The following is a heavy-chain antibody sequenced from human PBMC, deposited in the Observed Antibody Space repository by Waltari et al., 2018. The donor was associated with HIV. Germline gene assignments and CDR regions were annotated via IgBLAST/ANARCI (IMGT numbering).Heavy chain of an antibody. J-gene: IGHJ4*02. CDR3: AASPERPGFEAPLFFFDY. CDR2: ITPVFGTT. D-gene: IGHD5-12*01. CDR1: RDVFTNFS. V-gene: IGHV1-69*13. Sequence: VQLVQSGAEMKKPGSSVRVSCKCSRDVFTNFSFNWLRQAPGQGPGWMAEITPVFGTTDYARKVRGRATLGADKSASTIYMDLRSLSSGDTAVYYCAASPERPGFEAPLFFFDYWGQGTLITVSS.